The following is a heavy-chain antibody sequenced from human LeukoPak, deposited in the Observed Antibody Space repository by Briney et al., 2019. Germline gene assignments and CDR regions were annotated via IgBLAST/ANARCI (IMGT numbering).Heavy chain of an antibody. D-gene: IGHD2-15*01. CDR1: GFTFDDYA. Sequence: GGSLRLSCAASGFTFDDYAMHWVRQAPGKGLEWVSGISWNSGSIGYADSVKGRFTISRDNSKNTLYLQMNSLRAEDTAVYYCARARDCSGGNCYSWLGYWGQGTLVTVSS. CDR2: ISWNSGSI. J-gene: IGHJ4*02. CDR3: ARARDCSGGNCYSWLGY. V-gene: IGHV3-9*01.